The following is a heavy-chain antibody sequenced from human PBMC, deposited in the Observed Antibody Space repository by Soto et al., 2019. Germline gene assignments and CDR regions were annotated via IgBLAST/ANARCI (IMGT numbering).Heavy chain of an antibody. CDR2: IYSGGDT. CDR1: GFTVNSKY. V-gene: IGHV3-53*01. Sequence: GGSLRHSCAASGFTVNSKYMNWVRQAPGKGLEWVSVIYSGGDTYYADSVKGRFTISRDNSKNTLYLQMNFVRAEDTAVYFCGRGPGPINYYDILTGPQGVFDYWGQGTLVTVSS. J-gene: IGHJ4*02. D-gene: IGHD3-9*01. CDR3: GRGPGPINYYDILTGPQGVFDY.